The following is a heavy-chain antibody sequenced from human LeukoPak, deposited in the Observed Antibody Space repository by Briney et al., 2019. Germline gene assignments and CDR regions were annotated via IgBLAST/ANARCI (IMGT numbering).Heavy chain of an antibody. V-gene: IGHV3-7*01. J-gene: IGHJ5*02. D-gene: IGHD3-3*01. CDR2: IKQDGSEK. Sequence: GGSLRLSCAASGFTFSSYWMSWVRQAPGKGLEWVANIKQDGSEKYYVDSVKGRFTISRDNAKNSLYLQMNRLRAEDTAVYYCARDLPPSITIFGVVIDNWFDPWGQGTLVTVSS. CDR1: GFTFSSYW. CDR3: ARDLPPSITIFGVVIDNWFDP.